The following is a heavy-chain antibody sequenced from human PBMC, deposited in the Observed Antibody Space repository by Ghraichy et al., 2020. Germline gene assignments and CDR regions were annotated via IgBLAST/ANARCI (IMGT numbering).Heavy chain of an antibody. Sequence: SETLSLTCSVSVDSISSSSYLWGWIRQPPGQGLEWIGSIYYSGTTYYNPSLKSRVSISVDTSKNQFSLNLSSVIAADTAVYYCARSRSGGIIITFGGIVARLDGGGKGTTV. V-gene: IGHV4-39*01. D-gene: IGHD3-16*02. CDR1: VDSISSSSYL. CDR3: ARSRSGGIIITFGGIVARLDG. J-gene: IGHJ6*03. CDR2: IYYSGTT.